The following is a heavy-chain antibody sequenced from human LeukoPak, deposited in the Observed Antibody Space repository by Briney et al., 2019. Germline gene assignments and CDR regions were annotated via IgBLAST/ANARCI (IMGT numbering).Heavy chain of an antibody. V-gene: IGHV3-30-3*01. D-gene: IGHD4-17*01. CDR3: ARARVQTTVTTFFYYYYGMDV. Sequence: PGRSLRLSCAASGFTFSSYAMHWVRQAPGKGLEWVAVISYDGSNKYYADSVKGRFTISRDNSKNTLYLQMNSLRAEDTAVYYCARARVQTTVTTFFYYYYGMDVWGQGTTVTVSS. CDR1: GFTFSSYA. J-gene: IGHJ6*02. CDR2: ISYDGSNK.